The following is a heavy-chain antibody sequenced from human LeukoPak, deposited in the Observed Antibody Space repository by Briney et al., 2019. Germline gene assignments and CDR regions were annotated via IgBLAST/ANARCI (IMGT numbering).Heavy chain of an antibody. Sequence: ASVKVSCKASGGTFSSYAISWVRQAPGQGLEWMGGIIPIFGTANYAQKFQGRVTITTDESTSTAYMELSSLRSEDTAVYYCAIEIPFALYCSSTSCYTGDYLGAGYWGQGTLVTVSS. CDR1: GGTFSSYA. CDR2: IIPIFGTA. J-gene: IGHJ4*02. CDR3: AIEIPFALYCSSTSCYTGDYLGAGY. D-gene: IGHD2-2*02. V-gene: IGHV1-69*05.